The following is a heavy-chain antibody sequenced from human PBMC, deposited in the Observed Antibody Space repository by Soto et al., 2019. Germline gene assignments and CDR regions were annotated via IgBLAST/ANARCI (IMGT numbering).Heavy chain of an antibody. J-gene: IGHJ6*02. CDR1: GYTFTSYG. CDR2: ISAYNGIT. CDR3: ARVGYSSGYYYYYGMDV. V-gene: IGHV1-18*01. D-gene: IGHD6-19*01. Sequence: ASVKVSCKASGYTFTSYGINWVRQAPGQGLEWIAWISAYNGITKYAQKFQGRVTMTTDTSTSTAYMELRSLRSDDTAVYYCARVGYSSGYYYYYGMDVWGQGTTVTVSS.